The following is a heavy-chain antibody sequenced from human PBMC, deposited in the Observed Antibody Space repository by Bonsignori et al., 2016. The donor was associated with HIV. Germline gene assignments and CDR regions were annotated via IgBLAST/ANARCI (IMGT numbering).Heavy chain of an antibody. V-gene: IGHV3-21*01. CDR3: ARDAGETYYDFWSGYYTPYFDY. J-gene: IGHJ4*02. CDR2: ISSSSSYI. Sequence: VRQAPGKGLEWVSSISSSSSYIYYADSVKGRFTISRDNAKNSLYLQMNSLRAEDTAVYYCARDAGETYYDFWSGYYTPYFDYWGQGTLVTVSS. D-gene: IGHD3-3*01.